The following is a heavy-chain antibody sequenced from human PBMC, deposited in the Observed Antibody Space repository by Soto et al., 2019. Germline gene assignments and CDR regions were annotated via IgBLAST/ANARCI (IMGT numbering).Heavy chain of an antibody. CDR3: ARGRLLWFGELLRRYYFDY. CDR2: IYYSGST. V-gene: IGHV4-59*01. Sequence: SETLSLTCTVSGGSISSYYWSWIRQPPGKGLEWTGYIYYSGSTNYNPSLKSRVTISVDTSKNQFSLKLSSVTAADTAVYYCARGRLLWFGELLRRYYFDYWGQGTLVTVSS. D-gene: IGHD3-10*01. J-gene: IGHJ4*02. CDR1: GGSISSYY.